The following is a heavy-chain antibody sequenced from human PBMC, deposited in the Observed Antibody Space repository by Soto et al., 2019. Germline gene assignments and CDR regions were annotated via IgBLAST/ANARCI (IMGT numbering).Heavy chain of an antibody. CDR1: GGSISSFNYF. CDR3: ARGGGSTFNWFDP. D-gene: IGHD2-15*01. Sequence: QLQLQESGPGLVKPSETLSLTCTVSGGSISSFNYFWGWIRQPPGKGLEWIGSLHYSGNTYYNPSLQSRVTMSVDTSKKQCPLPLRSVTAADTAVYYSARGGGSTFNWFDPWGQGTRVTVPP. J-gene: IGHJ5*02. CDR2: LHYSGNT. V-gene: IGHV4-39*01.